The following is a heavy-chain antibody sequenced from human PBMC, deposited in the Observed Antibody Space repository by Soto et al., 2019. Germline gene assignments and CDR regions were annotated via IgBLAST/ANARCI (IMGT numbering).Heavy chain of an antibody. V-gene: IGHV4-31*03. CDR3: ARAFIGGLHRTNLDY. CDR1: DGSISSGGYY. Sequence: PSETLSLTCTVSDGSISSGGYYWSWIRQHPGKGLEWIGYIYYSGSTYYNTSLKSRVTISVNKSKNQFSLKLTSVTAAETAVYYCARAFIGGLHRTNLDYGGRGTLVTVSS. D-gene: IGHD1-7*01. CDR2: IYYSGST. J-gene: IGHJ4*02.